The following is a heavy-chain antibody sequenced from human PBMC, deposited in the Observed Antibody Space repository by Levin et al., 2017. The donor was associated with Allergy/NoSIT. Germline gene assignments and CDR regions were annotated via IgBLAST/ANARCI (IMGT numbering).Heavy chain of an antibody. CDR2: VSHDGSNQ. Sequence: PGGSLRLSCAASGFTFTIYGMNWIRQAPGKGLDWVSLVSHDGSNQYYADSVKGRFTISRDNSNNTVFLQMNSLRPEDTAMYYCARGGSPIDSWGQGTLVTVSS. D-gene: IGHD1-26*01. CDR1: GFTFTIYG. J-gene: IGHJ4*02. V-gene: IGHV3-30-3*01. CDR3: ARGGSPIDS.